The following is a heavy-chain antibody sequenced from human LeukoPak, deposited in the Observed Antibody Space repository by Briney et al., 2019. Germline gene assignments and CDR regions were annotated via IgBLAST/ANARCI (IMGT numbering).Heavy chain of an antibody. CDR2: ISAYNGNT. CDR3: ARDHGEWFRVLLFDY. V-gene: IGHV1-18*01. J-gene: IGHJ4*02. D-gene: IGHD3-10*01. CDR1: GYTFTSYG. Sequence: ASVKVSCMASGYTFTSYGISWVRQAPGQGLEWMGWISAYNGNTNYAQKLQGRVTMTTDTSTSTAYMELRSLRSDDTAVYYCARDHGEWFRVLLFDYWGQGTLVTVSS.